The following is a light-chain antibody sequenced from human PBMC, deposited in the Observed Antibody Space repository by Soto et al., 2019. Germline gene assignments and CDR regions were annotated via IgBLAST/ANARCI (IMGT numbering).Light chain of an antibody. Sequence: CRVSQGIRNDLGWYQQKPGKAPKRLIYAASSLQSGVPSRFSGSGSGTEYTRTVGSLQPEDRPTHYFLVPNSYPVKFGEGTKVDIK. CDR1: QGIRND. CDR3: LVPNSYPVK. J-gene: IGKJ1*01. V-gene: IGKV1-17*01. CDR2: AAS.